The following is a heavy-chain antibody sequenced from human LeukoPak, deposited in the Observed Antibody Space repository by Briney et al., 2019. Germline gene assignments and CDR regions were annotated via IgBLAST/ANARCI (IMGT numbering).Heavy chain of an antibody. CDR3: AKVDYYGSSGSLVDY. Sequence: GGSLRLSCAASGFTFSSYAMSWVRQAPGKGLEWVSAISGSGGSTYYADSVKGRFTISRDNSKNTLYLQMNSLRAEDTAVYYCAKVDYYGSSGSLVDYWGQGTLVTVSS. D-gene: IGHD3-22*01. J-gene: IGHJ4*02. CDR2: ISGSGGST. CDR1: GFTFSSYA. V-gene: IGHV3-23*01.